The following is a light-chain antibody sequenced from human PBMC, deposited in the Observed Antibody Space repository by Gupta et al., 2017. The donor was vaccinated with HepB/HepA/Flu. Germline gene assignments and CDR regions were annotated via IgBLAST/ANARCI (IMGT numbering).Light chain of an antibody. CDR3: QQYHSTPWT. CDR1: QSVLYSSNNKNY. CDR2: WAS. J-gene: IGKJ1*01. Sequence: DIVMTQSPDSLAVSLGERATINCKSSQSVLYSSNNKNYLAWYQQKPGQPPKLLVYWASTRESGVPERFSGSGSGTDFTLTIGSLQAENVAVYYCQQYHSTPWTFGQGTKVEIK. V-gene: IGKV4-1*01.